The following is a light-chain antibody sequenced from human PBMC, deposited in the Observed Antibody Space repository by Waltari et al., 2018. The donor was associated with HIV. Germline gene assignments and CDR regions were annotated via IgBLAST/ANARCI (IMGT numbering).Light chain of an antibody. J-gene: IGKJ4*01. CDR1: QTITGS. V-gene: IGKV1-5*03. Sequence: DIQMTQSPSSLSASVGDRVTITCRASQTITGSLAWYQQKPGKAPNLLIYKASTLGSGVPSRFSGSESGTEYTLTITSLQPGDFASYHCQQYKTYPFTFGGGTKVEIK. CDR3: QQYKTYPFT. CDR2: KAS.